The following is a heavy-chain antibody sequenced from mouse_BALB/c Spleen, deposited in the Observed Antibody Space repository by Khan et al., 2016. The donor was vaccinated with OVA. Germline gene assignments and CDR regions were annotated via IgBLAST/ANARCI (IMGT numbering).Heavy chain of an antibody. CDR1: GYTFTNYG. J-gene: IGHJ4*01. V-gene: IGHV9-3-1*01. CDR3: ASHPCFSDTRDH. CDR2: INTYTGEP. Sequence: QVQLKQSGPELKKPGETVKISCKASGYTFTNYGMNWVKQSPGKALKWMGWINTYTGEPTYADDFKGRFAFSLETSASTAYLQLNNLKDEDTATEFSASHPCFSDTRDHWGQGTSVTVSS.